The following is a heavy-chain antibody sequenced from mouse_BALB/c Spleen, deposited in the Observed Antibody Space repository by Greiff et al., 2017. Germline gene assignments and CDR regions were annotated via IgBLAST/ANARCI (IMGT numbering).Heavy chain of an antibody. CDR3: TRSSPYDYDGYYFDY. Sequence: EVQRVESGGGLVKPGGSLKLSCAASGFTFSSYTMSWVRQTPEKRLEWVATISSGGSYTYYPDSVKGRFTISRDNAKNTLYLQMSSLKSEDTAMYYCTRSSPYDYDGYYFDYWGQGTTLTVSS. D-gene: IGHD2-4*01. CDR1: GFTFSSYT. CDR2: ISSGGSYT. V-gene: IGHV5-6-4*01. J-gene: IGHJ2*01.